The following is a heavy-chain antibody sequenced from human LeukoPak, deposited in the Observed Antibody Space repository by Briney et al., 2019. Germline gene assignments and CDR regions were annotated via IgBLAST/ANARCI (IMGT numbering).Heavy chain of an antibody. J-gene: IGHJ3*02. V-gene: IGHV3-23*01. CDR1: GFTFSSYG. D-gene: IGHD2-21*01. Sequence: GGSLRLSCAASGFTFSSYGMSWVRQAPGKGLEWVSAISGSGGSTYYADSVKGRFTISRDNSKNTLYLQMNSLRAEDTAMFYCATSMAQDVDAFHIWGQGTMVTVSS. CDR2: ISGSGGST. CDR3: ATSMAQDVDAFHI.